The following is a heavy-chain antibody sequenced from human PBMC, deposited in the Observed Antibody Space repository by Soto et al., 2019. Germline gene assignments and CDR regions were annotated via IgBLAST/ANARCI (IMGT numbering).Heavy chain of an antibody. CDR1: GYTFTSYD. Sequence: GSVKVSCKASGYTFTSYDINWVRQATGQGLEWIGWMNPNSGNTGYAQKFQGRVTMTRNTSISTAYMELSSLRSEDTAVYYCARACTRSITIFGVVIVPWGMDVWGQGTTVTVSS. D-gene: IGHD3-3*01. V-gene: IGHV1-8*01. J-gene: IGHJ6*01. CDR3: ARACTRSITIFGVVIVPWGMDV. CDR2: MNPNSGNT.